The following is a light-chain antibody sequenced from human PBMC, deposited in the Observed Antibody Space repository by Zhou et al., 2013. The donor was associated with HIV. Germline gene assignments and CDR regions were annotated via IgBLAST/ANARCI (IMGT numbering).Light chain of an antibody. CDR1: HTISANY. V-gene: IGKV3-20*01. CDR3: QQLKSYPIT. Sequence: EIVLTQSPGTLSLSPGERATLSCRASHTISANYLAWYQQKPGQAPRLLVYGASTRATGIPDRFTGSGSGTDFTLTISNLQPEDFATYYCQQLKSYPITFGQGTRL. CDR2: GAS. J-gene: IGKJ5*01.